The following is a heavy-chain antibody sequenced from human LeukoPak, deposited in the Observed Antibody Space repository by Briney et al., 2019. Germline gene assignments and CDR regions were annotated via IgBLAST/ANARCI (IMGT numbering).Heavy chain of an antibody. D-gene: IGHD3-22*01. Sequence: GGSLRLFCAASGFTVSSNYVIWVRQAPGKGLEWVSVIYSGGSTYYADSVKGRFTVSRDNSKNTLYLQMNSLRAEDTAVYYCARAPFTYDSSGDSFDIWGQGTMVTVSS. J-gene: IGHJ3*02. V-gene: IGHV3-66*01. CDR3: ARAPFTYDSSGDSFDI. CDR1: GFTVSSNY. CDR2: IYSGGST.